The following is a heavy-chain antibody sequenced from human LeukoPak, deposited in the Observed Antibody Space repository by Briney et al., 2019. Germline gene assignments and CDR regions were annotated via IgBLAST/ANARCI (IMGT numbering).Heavy chain of an antibody. Sequence: GGSLRLSCAASGFTFSSYAMHWVRQAPGKGLEWVAVISYDGSNKYYADSVKGRFTISRDNSKNTLYLQMNSLRAEDTAVYYCAKDRNRYKAYYGMDVWGQGTTVTVSS. CDR3: AKDRNRYKAYYGMDV. V-gene: IGHV3-30*04. CDR2: ISYDGSNK. D-gene: IGHD1-20*01. J-gene: IGHJ6*02. CDR1: GFTFSSYA.